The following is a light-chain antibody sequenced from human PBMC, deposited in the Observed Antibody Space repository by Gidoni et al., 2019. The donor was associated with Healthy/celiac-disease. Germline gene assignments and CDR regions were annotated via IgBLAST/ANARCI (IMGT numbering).Light chain of an antibody. CDR2: DAS. Sequence: DIQMTQSPSTLSASVGDRVTITCRASQSISSWLAWYQQKPGKAPKLLIYDASSLESGVPSRFSGSGSGTEFTLTISSLQPDDFATYYCQQYNSYSRTFXQXTKVEFK. CDR1: QSISSW. CDR3: QQYNSYSRT. V-gene: IGKV1-5*01. J-gene: IGKJ1*01.